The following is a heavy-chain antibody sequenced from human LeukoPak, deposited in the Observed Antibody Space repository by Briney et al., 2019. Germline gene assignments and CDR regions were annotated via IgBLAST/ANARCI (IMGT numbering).Heavy chain of an antibody. Sequence: GGSLRLSCAASGFTFSSYAMHWVRQAPGKGLEWVAVISYDGSNKCYADSVKGRFTISRDNSKNTLYLQMNSLRAEDTAVYYCARGYCSGGSCYSYAAYWGQGTLVTVSS. J-gene: IGHJ4*02. CDR1: GFTFSSYA. CDR2: ISYDGSNK. D-gene: IGHD2-15*01. CDR3: ARGYCSGGSCYSYAAY. V-gene: IGHV3-30*04.